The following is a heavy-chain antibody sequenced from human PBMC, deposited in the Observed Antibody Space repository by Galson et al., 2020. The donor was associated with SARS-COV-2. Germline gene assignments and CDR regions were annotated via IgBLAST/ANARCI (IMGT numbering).Heavy chain of an antibody. CDR3: ARGGDPYYDFWSGPPPLDY. CDR1: GGSISSSNW. V-gene: IGHV4-4*02. D-gene: IGHD3-3*01. CDR2: IYHSGST. J-gene: IGHJ4*02. Sequence: SETLSLTCAVSGGSISSSNWWRWVRQPPGKGLEWIGEIYHSGSTNYNPSLKSRVTISVDKSKNQFSLKLSSVTAADTAVYYCARGGDPYYDFWSGPPPLDYWGQGTLVTVSS.